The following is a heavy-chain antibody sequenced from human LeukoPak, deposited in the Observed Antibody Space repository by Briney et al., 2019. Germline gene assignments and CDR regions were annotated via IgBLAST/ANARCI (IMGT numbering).Heavy chain of an antibody. V-gene: IGHV3-23*01. D-gene: IGHD3-9*01. Sequence: GGSLRLSCAASGFTFSTYVMTWVRQAPGKGLEWVSAISGSGISAYYADSVKGRFTISRDNSRNTLYLQLNSLRAEDTALYYCAKSLDWLPNYWGQGTLVTVSS. J-gene: IGHJ4*02. CDR2: ISGSGISA. CDR1: GFTFSTYV. CDR3: AKSLDWLPNY.